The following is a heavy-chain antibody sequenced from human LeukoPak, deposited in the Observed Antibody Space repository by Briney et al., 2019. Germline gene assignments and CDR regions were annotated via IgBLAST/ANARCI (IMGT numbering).Heavy chain of an antibody. D-gene: IGHD3-3*01. J-gene: IGHJ4*02. V-gene: IGHV3-33*06. Sequence: GRSLRLSCAASGFTFSSYGMHWARQAPSKGLEWVAVIWYDGSDNYYADSVKGRFTISRDNSKNTLYLQMNSLRAEDTAVYYCAKDLSLFWSAYFDYWGQGTLVTVSS. CDR2: IWYDGSDN. CDR3: AKDLSLFWSAYFDY. CDR1: GFTFSSYG.